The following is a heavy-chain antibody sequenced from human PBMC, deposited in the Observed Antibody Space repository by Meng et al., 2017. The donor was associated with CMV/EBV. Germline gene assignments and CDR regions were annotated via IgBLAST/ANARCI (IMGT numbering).Heavy chain of an antibody. J-gene: IGHJ4*02. Sequence: SVQVSCKASGGTFSSYTISWVRQAPGQGREWMGRIILILGIANYAQKSQGRVTITADKSTSTAYMELSSLRSEDTAVYYCAREAGGREYCSSTSCSFDYWGQGTLVTVSS. CDR3: AREAGGREYCSSTSCSFDY. D-gene: IGHD2-2*01. CDR1: GGTFSSYT. CDR2: IILILGIA. V-gene: IGHV1-69*04.